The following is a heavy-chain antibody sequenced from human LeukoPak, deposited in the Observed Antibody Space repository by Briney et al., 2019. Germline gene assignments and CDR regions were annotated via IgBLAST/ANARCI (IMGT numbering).Heavy chain of an antibody. V-gene: IGHV1-2*02. J-gene: IGHJ4*02. D-gene: IGHD3-22*01. Sequence: ASVKVSCKPSGYTLSTYYLHWMRQAPGQGLEWMGWINPYSGGTNYAQKFQGRVTMTGDTSISTAYMELSRLRSDDTAVYYCARDFYHSSGYYADDWGQGTLVTVSS. CDR3: ARDFYHSSGYYADD. CDR1: GYTLSTYY. CDR2: INPYSGGT.